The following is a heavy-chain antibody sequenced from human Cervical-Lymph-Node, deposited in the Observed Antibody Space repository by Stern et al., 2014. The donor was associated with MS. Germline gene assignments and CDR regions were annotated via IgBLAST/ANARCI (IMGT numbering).Heavy chain of an antibody. V-gene: IGHV1-69*06. CDR3: AREVGSLAMDV. CDR1: GDTFTDYA. CDR2: ITPIFNSA. J-gene: IGHJ6*01. D-gene: IGHD1-1*01. Sequence: VQLVESGAEVKKPGSSVKVSCKASGDTFTDYAISWVRQAPGQGPEWMGGITPIFNSADYAQKFQGRLTITADKSRSTAYMEWSSLTSEDTAVYYCAREVGSLAMDVWGQGTTVIVSS.